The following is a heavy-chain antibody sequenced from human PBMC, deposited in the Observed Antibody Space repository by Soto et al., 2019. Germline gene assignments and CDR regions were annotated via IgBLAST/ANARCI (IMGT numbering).Heavy chain of an antibody. J-gene: IGHJ4*02. D-gene: IGHD3-16*01. CDR1: GGSTSSDNY. Sequence: SETLSLTCTVSGGSTSSDNYWSWIRQPPGKGLEWIGHIYYSGNTDYNPSLKSRLATSLDTSKNQFSLKLSSVTAADTALYFCAREGGESSDGLYYFDSWGQGSLVTVSS. CDR2: IYYSGNT. V-gene: IGHV4-30-4*01. CDR3: AREGGESSDGLYYFDS.